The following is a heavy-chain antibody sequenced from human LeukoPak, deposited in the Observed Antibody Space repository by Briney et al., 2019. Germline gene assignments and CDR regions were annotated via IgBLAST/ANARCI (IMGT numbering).Heavy chain of an antibody. V-gene: IGHV4-31*03. J-gene: IGHJ4*02. D-gene: IGHD4-17*01. CDR3: ARAVIMTTVTFDY. Sequence: SQTLSLTCTVSGGSISSGGYYWRWIRQHPGKGLEWIGYIYYSGSTYYNPSLKSRVTISVDTSKNQFSLKLSSVTAADTAVYYCARAVIMTTVTFDYWGQGTLVTVSS. CDR1: GGSISSGGYY. CDR2: IYYSGST.